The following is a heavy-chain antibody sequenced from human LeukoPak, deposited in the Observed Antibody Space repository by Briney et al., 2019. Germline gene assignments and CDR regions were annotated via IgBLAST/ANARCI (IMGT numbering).Heavy chain of an antibody. D-gene: IGHD1-26*01. J-gene: IGHJ4*02. CDR1: GFTFDDYG. V-gene: IGHV3-20*04. CDR2: INWNGGST. Sequence: GETLRLSCAASGFTFDDYGMSWVRQAPGKGLEWVSGINWNGGSTGYADSVKGRFTISRDNAKNSLYLQMNSLRAEDTALYYCASGGIYYGAAFDFWGQGSLVTVSA. CDR3: ASGGIYYGAAFDF.